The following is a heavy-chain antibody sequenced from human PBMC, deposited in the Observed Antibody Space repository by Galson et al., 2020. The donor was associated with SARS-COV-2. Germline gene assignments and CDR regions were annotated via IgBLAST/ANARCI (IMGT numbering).Heavy chain of an antibody. CDR3: ARDIVLMVYAIYFDY. J-gene: IGHJ4*02. V-gene: IGHV3-48*03. CDR1: GFTFSSSE. CDR2: ISSSGSTI. Sequence: GGSMRLSCAASGFTFSSSEMNWVRQAPGKGLEWVSYISSSGSTIYYADSVKGRFTISRDNAKNSLYLQMNSLRAEDTAVYYCARDIVLMVYAIYFDYWGQGTLVTVSS. D-gene: IGHD2-8*01.